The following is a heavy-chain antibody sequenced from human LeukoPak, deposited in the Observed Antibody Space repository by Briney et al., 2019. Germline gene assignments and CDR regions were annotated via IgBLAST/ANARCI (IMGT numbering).Heavy chain of an antibody. CDR2: IYPNSGGT. CDR1: GGTFSSYA. J-gene: IGHJ6*03. Sequence: GASVKVSCKASGGTFSSYAISWVRQAPGQGLEWRGWIYPNSGGTNSVQKFQGRVTMTRDTSISTAYMELSRPRSDDTGLYNCVRSRGLDYYGSGTDFDSYYYYMDVWGKGTTVTISS. V-gene: IGHV1-2*02. CDR3: VRSRGLDYYGSGTDFDSYYYYMDV. D-gene: IGHD3-10*01.